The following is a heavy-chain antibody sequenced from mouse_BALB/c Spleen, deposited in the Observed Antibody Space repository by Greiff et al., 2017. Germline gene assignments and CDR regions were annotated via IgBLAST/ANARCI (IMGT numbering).Heavy chain of an antibody. J-gene: IGHJ4*01. V-gene: IGHV3-2*02. CDR3: ARAYGYDYYAMDY. CDR1: GYSITSDYA. CDR2: ISYSGST. D-gene: IGHD2-2*01. Sequence: DVKLQESGPGLVKPSQSLSLTCTVTGYSITSDYAWNWIRQFPGNKLEWMGYISYSGSTSYNPSLKSRISITRDTSKNQFFLQLNSVTTEDTATYYCARAYGYDYYAMDYWGQGTSVTVSS.